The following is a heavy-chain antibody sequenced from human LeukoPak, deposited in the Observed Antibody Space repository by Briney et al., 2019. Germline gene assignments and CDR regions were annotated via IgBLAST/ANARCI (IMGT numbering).Heavy chain of an antibody. CDR3: ARTPQYSSSWYGDNWFDP. D-gene: IGHD6-13*01. Sequence: GESLKISCKGSGYSFTSYWIGWVRQMPGKGLEWMVIIYPGDSDTRYSPSFQGQVTISADKSISTAYLQWSSLKASDTAMYYCARTPQYSSSWYGDNWFDPWGQGTLVNVSS. V-gene: IGHV5-51*01. J-gene: IGHJ5*02. CDR2: IYPGDSDT. CDR1: GYSFTSYW.